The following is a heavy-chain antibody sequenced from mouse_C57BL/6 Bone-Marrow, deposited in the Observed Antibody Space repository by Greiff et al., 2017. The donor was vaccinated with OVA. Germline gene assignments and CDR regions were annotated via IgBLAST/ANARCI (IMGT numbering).Heavy chain of an antibody. V-gene: IGHV1-64*01. J-gene: IGHJ3*01. CDR1: GYTFTSYW. D-gene: IGHD1-1*02. Sequence: QVQLQQPGAELVKPGASVKLSCKASGYTFTSYWMPWVKQRPGQGLEWIGMIHPNSGSTNYNEKFKSKATLTVDKSSSTAYMQLSSLTSEDSAVYYCARGPLWPKFAYWGQGTLVTVSA. CDR2: IHPNSGST. CDR3: ARGPLWPKFAY.